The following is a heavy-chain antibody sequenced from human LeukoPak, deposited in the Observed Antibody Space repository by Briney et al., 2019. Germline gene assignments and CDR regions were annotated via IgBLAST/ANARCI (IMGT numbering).Heavy chain of an antibody. CDR1: GFTFSTYA. CDR2: IGSSGDST. CDR3: AKRAYGSGSYYNPADY. V-gene: IGHV3-23*01. D-gene: IGHD3-10*01. Sequence: PGGSLRLSCAASGFTFSTYAMNWGRQAPGKGLEWVSGIGSSGDSTFYADSVKGRFTISRDNSKNTLYLQMNSLRVEDTAVYHCAKRAYGSGSYYNPADYWGQGTLVTVSS. J-gene: IGHJ4*02.